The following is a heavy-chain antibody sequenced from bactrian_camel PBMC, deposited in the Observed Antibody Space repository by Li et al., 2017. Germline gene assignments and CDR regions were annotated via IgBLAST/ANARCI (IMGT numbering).Heavy chain of an antibody. CDR2: IDTSYST. V-gene: IGHV3S53*01. CDR3: ATGAPHR. Sequence: QLVESGGGSVQAGGSLRLSCTASASTPSSPWMGWFRQAPGKEREGIATIDTSYSTTYADSVKGRFTISRGNADTHNTVYLQMNSLKAEDTALYFCATGAPHRWGQGTQVTVS. D-gene: IGHD7*01. J-gene: IGHJ4*01. CDR1: ASTPSSPW.